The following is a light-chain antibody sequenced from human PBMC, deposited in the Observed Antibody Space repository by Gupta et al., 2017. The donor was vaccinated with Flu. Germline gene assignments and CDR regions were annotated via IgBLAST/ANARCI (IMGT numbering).Light chain of an antibody. J-gene: IGKJ4*01. CDR2: AAS. CDR1: QGIRND. V-gene: IGKV1-6*01. CDR3: RQDYNYPIT. Sequence: AIQMTQSPSSLSASVGDRVTITCRASQGIRNDLGWYQQKPGKAPKLLIYAASSVQSGVPSRFSGSGSGTDFTLTISSLQPEDFATYYCRQDYNYPITFGGGTKVEIK.